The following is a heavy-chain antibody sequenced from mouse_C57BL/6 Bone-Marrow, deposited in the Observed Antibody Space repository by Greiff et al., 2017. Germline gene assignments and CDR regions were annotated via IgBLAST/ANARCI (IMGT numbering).Heavy chain of an antibody. CDR3: AGIYYCYFDY. J-gene: IGHJ2*01. D-gene: IGHD1-1*01. CDR2: IYPGSGST. CDR1: GYTFTSYW. V-gene: IGHV1-55*01. Sequence: VQLQQPGAELVKPGASVKMSCKASGYTFTSYWITWVKQRPGQGLEWIGDIYPGSGSTNYNEKFKSKATLTVDTSSSTAYMHHSRLTSEDSAVYDCAGIYYCYFDYWGQGTTLTVSA.